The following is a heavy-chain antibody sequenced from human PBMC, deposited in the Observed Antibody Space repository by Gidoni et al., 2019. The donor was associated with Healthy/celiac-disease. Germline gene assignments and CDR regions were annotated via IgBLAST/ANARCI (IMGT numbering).Heavy chain of an antibody. CDR1: GYTLTELS. V-gene: IGHV1-24*01. D-gene: IGHD2-15*01. Sequence: QVQLVQSGAEVKKPGASVKVSCKVSGYTLTELSMHWVRQAPGKGLEWMGGFDPEDGETIYAQKFQGRVTMTEDTSTDTAYMELSSLRSEDTAVYYCATEGLYCSGGSCYRYYYYGMDVWGQGTTVTVSS. CDR3: ATEGLYCSGGSCYRYYYYGMDV. J-gene: IGHJ6*02. CDR2: FDPEDGET.